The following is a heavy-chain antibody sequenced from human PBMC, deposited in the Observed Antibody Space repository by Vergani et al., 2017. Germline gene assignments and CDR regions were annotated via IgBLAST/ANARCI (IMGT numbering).Heavy chain of an antibody. CDR2: ISYDGSNK. Sequence: QVQLVESGGGVVQPGRSLRLSCAASGFTFSSYGMHWVRQAPGKGLEWVAVISYDGSNKYYADSVKGRFTISRDNSKNTLYLQMNSLSAEDTAVYYCAKVAGYSYGYDYYGMDVWSQGTTVTVSS. CDR1: GFTFSSYG. CDR3: AKVAGYSYGYDYYGMDV. D-gene: IGHD5-18*01. J-gene: IGHJ6*02. V-gene: IGHV3-30*18.